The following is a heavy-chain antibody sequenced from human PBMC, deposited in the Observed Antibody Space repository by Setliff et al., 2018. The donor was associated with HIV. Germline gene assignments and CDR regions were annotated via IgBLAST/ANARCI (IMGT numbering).Heavy chain of an antibody. D-gene: IGHD7-27*01. CDR1: GGTFSSYD. CDR3: ARGSPTGDGLFDY. CDR2: MNPNSGNT. Sequence: ASVKVSCKASGGTFSSYDINWVRQATGQGLEWMGWMNPNSGNTGYAQKFQGRVTMTRNTSISTAYMELSSLRSEDTAVYYCARGSPTGDGLFDYWGQGTLVTVSS. V-gene: IGHV1-8*02. J-gene: IGHJ4*02.